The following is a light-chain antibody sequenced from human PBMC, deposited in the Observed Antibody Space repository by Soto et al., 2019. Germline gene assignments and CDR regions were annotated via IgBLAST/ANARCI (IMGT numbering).Light chain of an antibody. CDR1: SGYSNYK. CDR2: VGTGGIVG. J-gene: IGLJ2*01. CDR3: GADHGSGSNCVSV. V-gene: IGLV9-49*01. Sequence: QPVLTQPPSASASLGASVTLTCTLSSGYSNYKVDWYQQRPGKGPRFVMRVGTGGIVGSKGDGIPDRFSVLGSGLNRYLTIKNIQEEDESDYHCGADHGSGSNCVSVFGGGTKLTVL.